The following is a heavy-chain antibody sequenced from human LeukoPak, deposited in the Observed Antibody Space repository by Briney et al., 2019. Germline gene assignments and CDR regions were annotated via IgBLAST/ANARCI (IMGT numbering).Heavy chain of an antibody. D-gene: IGHD4-17*01. CDR1: GYSFTTYW. CDR2: IYPDVSDT. V-gene: IGHV5-51*01. J-gene: IGHJ6*02. CDR3: ARHDDYDPYYYYGMDV. Sequence: GESLQISCETSGYSFTTYWIGWVRQRPGTGLERAGAIYPDVSDTRYSPSFQGQVTISADKSINTAYLQWSSLKASDTAMYYCARHDDYDPYYYYGMDVWGQGTTVTVSS.